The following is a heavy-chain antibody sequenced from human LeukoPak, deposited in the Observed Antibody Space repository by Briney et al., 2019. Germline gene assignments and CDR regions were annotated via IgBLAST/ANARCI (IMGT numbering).Heavy chain of an antibody. CDR3: VKGTEGSGWIQDY. J-gene: IGHJ4*02. V-gene: IGHV3-30*04. CDR1: GFTFSSYA. Sequence: PGGSLRLSCAASGFTFSSYAVHWVRQAPGKRLEWVAVISDDGSNKYYADFVEGRFTISRDNYQNTLYLQMSSLRPEDTAVYYCVKGTEGSGWIQDYWGQGTLVTVS. D-gene: IGHD6-19*01. CDR2: ISDDGSNK.